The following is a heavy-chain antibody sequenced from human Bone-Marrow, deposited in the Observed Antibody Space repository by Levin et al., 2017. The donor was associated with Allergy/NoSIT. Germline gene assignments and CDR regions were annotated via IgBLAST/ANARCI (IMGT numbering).Heavy chain of an antibody. V-gene: IGHV3-48*01. Sequence: PGGSLRLSCAASGFTFSTYGMIWVRQAPGKGLEWVSYISARRTTMYYADSVKGRFTISRDDAKNTLYLQMSSLRAEDTAVYYCPRDEESYGDAFDIWGQGTMVTVSS. CDR3: PRDEESYGDAFDI. J-gene: IGHJ3*02. CDR1: GFTFSTYG. D-gene: IGHD2-8*01. CDR2: ISARRTTM.